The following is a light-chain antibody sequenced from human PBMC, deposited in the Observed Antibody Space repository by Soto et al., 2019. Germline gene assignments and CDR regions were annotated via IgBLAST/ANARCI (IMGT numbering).Light chain of an antibody. CDR3: QQYGSSPWT. J-gene: IGKJ1*01. V-gene: IGKV3-20*01. CDR2: GAS. CDR1: QSVSSSY. Sequence: EIVLTESPGTLSLSPGERATLSCRASQSVSSSYLAWYQQKPGQAPRLLIYGASSRATGIPDRISCSGSGTDFTFTISRLEPEDFAVYYCQQYGSSPWTFGQGTKVEIK.